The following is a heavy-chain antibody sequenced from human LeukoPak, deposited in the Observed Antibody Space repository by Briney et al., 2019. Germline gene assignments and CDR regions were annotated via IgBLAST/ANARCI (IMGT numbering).Heavy chain of an antibody. J-gene: IGHJ4*02. CDR3: ARAPYGTYYFDY. V-gene: IGHV1-46*01. Sequence: ASVKVSCKASGYTFTSYYMHWVRQAPGQGLEWMEIINPSGGSTSYAQKFQGRVTMTRDTSTSTVYMELSSLRSEDTAVYYCARAPYGTYYFDYWGQGTLVTVSS. D-gene: IGHD3-10*01. CDR2: INPSGGST. CDR1: GYTFTSYY.